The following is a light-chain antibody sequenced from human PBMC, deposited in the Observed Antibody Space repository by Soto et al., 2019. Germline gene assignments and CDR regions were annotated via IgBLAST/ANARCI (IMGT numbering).Light chain of an antibody. CDR1: QSISRS. CDR3: QQYNSYLLT. CDR2: DAS. J-gene: IGKJ3*01. V-gene: IGKV1-5*01. Sequence: DIQMTQSPSTLSASVGDRVTITCRASQSISRSLAWYQQKPGKAPNLLIYDASSLELGVPSRFSGSGFGTEFTLTISSLQPDDFATYYCQQYNSYLLTFGPGTTVDIK.